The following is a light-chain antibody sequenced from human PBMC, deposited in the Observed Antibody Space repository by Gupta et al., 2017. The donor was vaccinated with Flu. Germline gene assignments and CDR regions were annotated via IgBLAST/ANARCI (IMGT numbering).Light chain of an antibody. Sequence: DIVMTQSPDSLAVSLGERTTINCKSSQTILYNSNNRNYLAWYQQKPGQPPKLLIYCASTRESGVPDRFSGSGSGTDFTLTISSLQAEDLAVYYCQQYSTPPYAFGQGTKVEI. V-gene: IGKV4-1*01. CDR1: QTILYNSNNRNY. CDR3: QQYSTPPYA. CDR2: CAS. J-gene: IGKJ2*01.